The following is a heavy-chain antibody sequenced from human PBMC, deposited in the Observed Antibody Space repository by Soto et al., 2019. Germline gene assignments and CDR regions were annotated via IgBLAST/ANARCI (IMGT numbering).Heavy chain of an antibody. J-gene: IGHJ6*03. D-gene: IGHD3-3*01. V-gene: IGHV1-18*01. CDR3: ARDGAYYDFWSGSPAYMDV. CDR1: GYTFTSYG. Sequence: ASVKVSCKASGYTFTSYGISWVRQAPGQRLEWMGWISAYNGNTNYAQKLQGRVTMTTDTSTSTAYMELRSLRSDDTAVYYCARDGAYYDFWSGSPAYMDVWGKGTTVTV. CDR2: ISAYNGNT.